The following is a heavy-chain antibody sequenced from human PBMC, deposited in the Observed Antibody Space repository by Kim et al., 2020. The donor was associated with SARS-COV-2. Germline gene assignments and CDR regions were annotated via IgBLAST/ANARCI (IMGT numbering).Heavy chain of an antibody. V-gene: IGHV3-33*01. CDR2: VWNDESKK. Sequence: GGSLRLSCEASGFSFSSYGMNWVRQAPGKGPVWVAVVWNDESKKYYADSVQGRFTISRENSKNTLYLQVNSLRAEDTAVYYFARSDRIFGSGSKGSYYYGMDVWGKGTTVTVSS. CDR1: GFSFSSYG. J-gene: IGHJ6*04. D-gene: IGHD3-10*01. CDR3: ARSDRIFGSGSKGSYYYGMDV.